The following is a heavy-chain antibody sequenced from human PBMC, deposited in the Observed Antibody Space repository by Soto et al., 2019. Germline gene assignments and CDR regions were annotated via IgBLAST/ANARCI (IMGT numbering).Heavy chain of an antibody. Sequence: EVQLVESGGGLVKPGGSLRLSCAASGFTFSNAWMNWVRQAPGKGLEWVGRIKSKTDGGTTDYAAPVKGRFTISRDDSKNTLYVQMNSLKTEDTVVYYCTTGVGVTNCDLFGDWGEGTLVTVSS. J-gene: IGHJ4*02. CDR3: TTGVGVTNCDLFGD. D-gene: IGHD1-26*01. CDR2: IKSKTDGGTT. V-gene: IGHV3-15*07. CDR1: GFTFSNAW.